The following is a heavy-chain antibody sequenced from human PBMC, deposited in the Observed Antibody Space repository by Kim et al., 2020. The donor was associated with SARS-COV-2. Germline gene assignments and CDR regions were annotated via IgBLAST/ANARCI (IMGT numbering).Heavy chain of an antibody. CDR1: GYTFTSYA. V-gene: IGHV1-3*01. J-gene: IGHJ6*02. D-gene: IGHD3-10*01. Sequence: ASVKVSCKASGYTFTSYAMHWVRQAPGQRLEWMGWINAGNGNTKYSQKFQGRVTITRDTSASTAYMELSSLRSEDTAVYYCAKSPLLWFGELIYYYGMDVWGQGTTVTVSS. CDR3: AKSPLLWFGELIYYYGMDV. CDR2: INAGNGNT.